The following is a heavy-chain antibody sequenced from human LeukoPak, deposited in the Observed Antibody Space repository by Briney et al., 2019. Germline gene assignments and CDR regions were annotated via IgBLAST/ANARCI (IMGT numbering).Heavy chain of an antibody. CDR3: AITGGPTVTDFDS. V-gene: IGHV3-7*02. Sequence: SGGSLRLSCVASGFIFRNYWMSWVRQAPGKGVEWVANINHDGGDKNYVDSVKGRFTISRDNAKTSLYLQINSLRVEDTAVYYCAITGGPTVTDFDSWGQGILVTVSS. J-gene: IGHJ4*02. CDR2: INHDGGDK. D-gene: IGHD4-17*01. CDR1: GFIFRNYW.